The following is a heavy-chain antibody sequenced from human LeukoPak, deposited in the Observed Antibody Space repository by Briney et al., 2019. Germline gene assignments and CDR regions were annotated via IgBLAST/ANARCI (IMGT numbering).Heavy chain of an antibody. Sequence: SQTLSLTCTVSGGSISSGDYYWSWIRQPPGKGLEWIGEINHSGSTNYNPSLKSRVTISVDTSKNQFSLKLSSVTAADTAVYYCARGSFWFDPWGQGTLVTVSS. CDR3: ARGSFWFDP. D-gene: IGHD6-13*01. J-gene: IGHJ5*02. CDR1: GGSISSGDYY. V-gene: IGHV4-30-4*01. CDR2: INHSGST.